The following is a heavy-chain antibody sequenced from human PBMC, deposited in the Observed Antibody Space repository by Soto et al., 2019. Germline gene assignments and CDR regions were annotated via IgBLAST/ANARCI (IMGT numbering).Heavy chain of an antibody. CDR1: GAIFNTYA. Sequence: QAQLVQSGAEVKKPESSVKVSCKGFGAIFNTYAISWVRQAPGQGPEWLGGIIPMFGTPNYAQKFQGRVTFSVDKSTRTAYMELNSLRSEDTAVYYCARGGEVPASIREYYYGLDVWGQGTTVTVSS. J-gene: IGHJ6*02. D-gene: IGHD2-2*02. CDR2: IIPMFGTP. V-gene: IGHV1-69*06. CDR3: ARGGEVPASIREYYYGLDV.